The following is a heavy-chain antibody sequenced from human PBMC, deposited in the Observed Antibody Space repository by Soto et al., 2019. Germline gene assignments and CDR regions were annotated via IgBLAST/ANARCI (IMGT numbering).Heavy chain of an antibody. CDR2: IHHSGST. D-gene: IGHD2-2*02. CDR3: ARGRGEYCKGTSCYKGTFNRVDP. Sequence: SSETLSLTCAVSGGSISSGGYSWSWIRQASGKGLEWIAYIHHSGSTYYNPSLKSRVTISPDRSKNRFSLKLTYVTAADTAVYYWARGRGEYCKGTSCYKGTFNRVDPWGQGTLVTVSS. CDR1: GGSISSGGYS. V-gene: IGHV4-30-2*01. J-gene: IGHJ5*02.